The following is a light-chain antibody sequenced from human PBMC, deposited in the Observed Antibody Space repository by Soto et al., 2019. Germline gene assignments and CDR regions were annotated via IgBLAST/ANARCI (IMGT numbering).Light chain of an antibody. CDR1: ISDVGSYNL. CDR3: CSYAGRSTLV. J-gene: IGLJ3*02. Sequence: QSALTQPASVSGSPGQSITISCTGTISDVGSYNLVSWYQHHPAKAHKLMTFEVTKRRLGVSNRFSGSKSGNTASLTISGRQAEYEADYFCCSYAGRSTLVFGGGTKVTVL. CDR2: EVT. V-gene: IGLV2-23*02.